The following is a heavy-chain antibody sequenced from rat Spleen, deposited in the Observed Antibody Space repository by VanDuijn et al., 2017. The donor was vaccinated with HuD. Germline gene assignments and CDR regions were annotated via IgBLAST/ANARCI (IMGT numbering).Heavy chain of an antibody. CDR1: GFTFSDYY. CDR2: ISYDGSST. Sequence: EVQLVESDGGLVQPGRSLKLSCAASGFTFSDYYMAWVRQAPTKGLEWVATISYDGSSTYYRDSVKGRFTISRDNAKSTLYLQMDNLRSEDSATYYCLRQRNPGGGSSYWYFDFWGPGTMVTVSS. V-gene: IGHV5-29*01. D-gene: IGHD4-2*01. J-gene: IGHJ1*01. CDR3: LRQRNPGGGSSYWYFDF.